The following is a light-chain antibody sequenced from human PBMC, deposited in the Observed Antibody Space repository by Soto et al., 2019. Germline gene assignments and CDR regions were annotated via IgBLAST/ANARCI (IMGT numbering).Light chain of an antibody. CDR1: SSNIGSYT. Sequence: QSVLTQPPSESGTPGQRVTISCSGSSSNIGSYTVNWYQQLPGTAPKLLIYSNNQRPSGVPDRFSGSKSGTSVSLAISGLQSEDEADYYCAAWDDSLNGVVFGGGTKVTVL. J-gene: IGLJ2*01. CDR2: SNN. V-gene: IGLV1-44*01. CDR3: AAWDDSLNGVV.